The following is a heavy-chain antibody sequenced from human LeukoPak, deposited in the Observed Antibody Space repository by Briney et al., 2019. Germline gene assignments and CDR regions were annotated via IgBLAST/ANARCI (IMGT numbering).Heavy chain of an antibody. CDR2: IYTGGST. CDR3: ATGRNSVFDY. Sequence: GGSLTLSCAASGFTVSSNYMTWVRQAPAKGLEWVSVIYTGGSTYYADSVEGRFTISRDNSRNTLYLQMNSLRAEDTAVYYCATGRNSVFDYWGQGTLVTVSS. D-gene: IGHD4-23*01. V-gene: IGHV3-53*01. J-gene: IGHJ4*02. CDR1: GFTVSSNY.